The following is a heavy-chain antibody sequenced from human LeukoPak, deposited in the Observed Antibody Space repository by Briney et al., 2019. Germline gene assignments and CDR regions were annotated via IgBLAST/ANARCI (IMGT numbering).Heavy chain of an antibody. CDR1: GFTFSSYA. D-gene: IGHD3-10*01. V-gene: IGHV3-23*01. J-gene: IGHJ4*02. Sequence: PGGSLRLSCAASGFTFSSYAISWVRQAPGKGLEWVSAISGSGGSTYYADSVKGRFTISRDNSKNTLYLQMNSLRAEDTAVYYCAKDNKRITMVRGVIDYWGQGNLVTVSS. CDR3: AKDNKRITMVRGVIDY. CDR2: ISGSGGST.